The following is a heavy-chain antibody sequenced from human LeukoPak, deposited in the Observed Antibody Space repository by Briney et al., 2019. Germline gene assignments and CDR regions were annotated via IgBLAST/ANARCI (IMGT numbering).Heavy chain of an antibody. J-gene: IGHJ4*02. CDR2: IGTAGDT. CDR1: GFTFSDYD. D-gene: IGHD1-1*01. CDR3: VRVARERVGGVYYFDY. V-gene: IGHV3-13*01. Sequence: GGSLRLSCAASGFTFSDYDMHWVRQATGKGLEWVSAIGTAGDTYYTGSVKGRSTISRENAKNSLYLQMNSLRAGDTAVYYCVRVARERVGGVYYFDYWGQGTPVTVSS.